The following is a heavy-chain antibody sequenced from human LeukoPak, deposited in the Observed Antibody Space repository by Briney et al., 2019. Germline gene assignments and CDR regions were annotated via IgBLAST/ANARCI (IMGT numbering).Heavy chain of an antibody. CDR1: GDYISSSSYY. V-gene: IGHV4-39*01. D-gene: IGHD3-22*01. Sequence: PSETLSLTCAVSGDYISSSSYYWGWIRQSPGTGLEWIGDIYHSGRTYYNPSLKSRVAISIYTSKNQFSMRSRSMTAADTAVFYCARRRYYDSTGYFEWGRGTLVTVSS. CDR3: ARRRYYDSTGYFE. J-gene: IGHJ1*01. CDR2: IYHSGRT.